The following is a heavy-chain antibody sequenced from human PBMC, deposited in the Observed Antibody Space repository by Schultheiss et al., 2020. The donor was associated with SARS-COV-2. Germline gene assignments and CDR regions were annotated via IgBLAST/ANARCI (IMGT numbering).Heavy chain of an antibody. D-gene: IGHD3-16*01. CDR1: GYDFTAHG. CDR3: AREGGQNNYYYYGMDV. Sequence: ASVKVSCKASGYDFTAHGINWVRQAPGQGLEWMGWISPFNGDTKYSQKFKGRVTMTTDTSTSTVYMELSSLRSEDTAVYYCAREGGQNNYYYYGMDVWGQGTTVTVSS. V-gene: IGHV1-18*01. CDR2: ISPFNGDT. J-gene: IGHJ6*02.